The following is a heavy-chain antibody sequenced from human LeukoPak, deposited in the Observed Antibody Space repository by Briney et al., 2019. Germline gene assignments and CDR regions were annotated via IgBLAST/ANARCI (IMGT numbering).Heavy chain of an antibody. CDR2: ISGSGGKT. V-gene: IGHV3-23*01. Sequence: PGGSLRLSCAASGFTFSSYAMSWVRQAPGKGLEWVSAISGSGGKTYYADSVKGRFTISRDNSKNTLYLQMNSLKTEDTAVYYCTTSGLGLFGIAFSDFWGQGTLVTVSS. CDR1: GFTFSSYA. CDR3: TTSGLGLFGIAFSDF. D-gene: IGHD3-16*01. J-gene: IGHJ4*02.